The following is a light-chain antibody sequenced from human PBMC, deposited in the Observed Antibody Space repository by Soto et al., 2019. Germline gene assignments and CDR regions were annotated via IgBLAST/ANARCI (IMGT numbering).Light chain of an antibody. CDR2: GAS. V-gene: IGKV3D-15*01. CDR1: QSVRNN. CDR3: QQYNNWPPLT. Sequence: EIVMTQSPATLSVSPGERATLSCRASQSVRNNLAWYQQKPGQAPRLLIYGASTRATGIPARFSGSGSGTEFNLTISSLQSEDFAVYYCQQYNNWPPLTFGGGTKVETK. J-gene: IGKJ4*01.